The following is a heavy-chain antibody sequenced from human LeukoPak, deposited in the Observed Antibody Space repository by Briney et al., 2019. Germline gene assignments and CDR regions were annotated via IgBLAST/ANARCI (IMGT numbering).Heavy chain of an antibody. CDR3: ARALRGWYFDL. J-gene: IGHJ2*01. V-gene: IGHV4-59*01. CDR2: IYYSGST. D-gene: IGHD3-3*01. CDR1: GGSISSYY. Sequence: SETLSLTCTVSGGSISSYYWSWIRQPPGKGLEWIGYIYYSGSTNYNPSLKSRVTISVDTSKNQFSLKLSSVTAADTAVYYCARALRGWYFDLWGRGTLATVSS.